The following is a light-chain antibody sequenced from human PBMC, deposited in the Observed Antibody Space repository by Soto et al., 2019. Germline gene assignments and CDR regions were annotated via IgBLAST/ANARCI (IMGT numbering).Light chain of an antibody. CDR2: GAS. CDR1: QSVSSSY. V-gene: IGKV3-20*01. CDR3: QQYGSSPLFP. J-gene: IGKJ3*01. Sequence: EIVLTQSPGTLSLSPGERATLSCRASQSVSSSYLGWYQQKPGQAPRLLIYGASSRATGIPDRFSGSGSGTDFTLTISRLEPEGFAVYYCQQYGSSPLFPFGPGTKVDIK.